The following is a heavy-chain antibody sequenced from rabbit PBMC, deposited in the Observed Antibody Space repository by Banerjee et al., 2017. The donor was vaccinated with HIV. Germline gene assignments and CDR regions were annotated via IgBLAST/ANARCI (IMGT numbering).Heavy chain of an antibody. CDR2: IYADSGGRT. Sequence: QSLEESGGDLVKPGASLTLTCTASGFTLSSYWMCWVRQAPGKGLEWIACIYADSGGRTDYASWAKGRFTISKTSSTTVTLQMTSLTAADTATYFCARRNAASYWSLWGPGTLVTVS. J-gene: IGHJ6*01. D-gene: IGHD8-1*01. CDR1: GFTLSSYW. CDR3: ARRNAASYWSL. V-gene: IGHV1S40*01.